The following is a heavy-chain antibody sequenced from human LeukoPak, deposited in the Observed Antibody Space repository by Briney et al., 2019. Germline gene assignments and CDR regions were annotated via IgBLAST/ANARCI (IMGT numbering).Heavy chain of an antibody. V-gene: IGHV3-23*01. J-gene: IGHJ4*02. CDR3: AKEYRNDYVWGSYRDLSEYYFDY. CDR1: GFTSSSYA. CDR2: ISGSGGST. D-gene: IGHD3-16*02. Sequence: PGGSLRLSCAASGFTSSSYAMSWVRQAPGKGLEWVSAISGSGGSTYYADSVKGRFTISRDNSKNTLYLQMNSLRAEDTAVYYCAKEYRNDYVWGSYRDLSEYYFDYWGQGTLVTVSS.